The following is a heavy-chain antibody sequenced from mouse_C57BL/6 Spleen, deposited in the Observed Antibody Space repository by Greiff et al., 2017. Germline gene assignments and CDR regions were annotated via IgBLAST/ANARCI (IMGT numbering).Heavy chain of an antibody. CDR1: GFSLTSYG. D-gene: IGHD2-3*01. J-gene: IGHJ2*01. Sequence: QVQLQQSGPGLVQPSQSLSITCTVSGFSLTSYGVHWVRQSPGKGLEWLGVIWSGGSTDYNAAFISRLSISKDNAKSQVFFKMNSLQADDTAIYYCAREGDGYYRVFDYWGQGTTLTVSS. CDR3: AREGDGYYRVFDY. V-gene: IGHV2-2*01. CDR2: IWSGGST.